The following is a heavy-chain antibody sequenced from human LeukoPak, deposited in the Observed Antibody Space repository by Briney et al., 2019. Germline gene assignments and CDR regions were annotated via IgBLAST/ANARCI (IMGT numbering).Heavy chain of an antibody. V-gene: IGHV3-30*01. J-gene: IGHJ6*03. CDR3: ARAPDYYMDV. CDR2: ISYDGSNK. CDR1: GFTFSSYA. Sequence: GRSLRLSCAASGFTFSSYAMHWVRQAPGKGLEWVAVISYDGSNKYYADSVKGRFTISRDNSKNTLYLQMNSLRAEDTAVYYCARAPDYYMDVWGKGTTVIVSS.